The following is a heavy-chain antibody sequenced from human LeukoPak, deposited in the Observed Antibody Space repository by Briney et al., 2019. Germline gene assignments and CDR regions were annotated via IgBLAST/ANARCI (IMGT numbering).Heavy chain of an antibody. J-gene: IGHJ4*02. Sequence: ASVKVSCKASGYTFTSYGISWVRQAPGQGLEWMGWISAYNGNTNYAQKLQGRVTMTTDTSTSTVYMELRSLRSDDTAVYYCARDGIHSSSDYWGQGTLVTVSS. CDR3: ARDGIHSSSDY. V-gene: IGHV1-18*01. D-gene: IGHD6-6*01. CDR1: GYTFTSYG. CDR2: ISAYNGNT.